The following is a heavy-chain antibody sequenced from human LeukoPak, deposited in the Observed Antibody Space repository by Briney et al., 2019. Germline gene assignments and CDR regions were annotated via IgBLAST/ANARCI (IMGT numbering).Heavy chain of an antibody. CDR3: ARHGGSMVRGVIYFDY. D-gene: IGHD3-10*01. J-gene: IGHJ4*02. CDR1: GGSFSGYY. CDR2: INHSGST. V-gene: IGHV4-34*01. Sequence: SETLSLTCAVYGGSFSGYYWSWIRQPPGKGLEWIGEINHSGSTNYNPSLKSRVTISVDTSKNQFSLKLSSVTAADTAVYYCARHGGSMVRGVIYFDYWGQGTLVTVSS.